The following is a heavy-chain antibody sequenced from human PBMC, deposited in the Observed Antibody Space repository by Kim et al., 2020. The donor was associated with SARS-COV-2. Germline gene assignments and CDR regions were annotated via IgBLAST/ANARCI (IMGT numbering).Heavy chain of an antibody. CDR1: GFSSRNYA. CDR3: ARKPTTSSWSYYFEY. Sequence: GGSLRLSCAASGFSSRNYAMFWVRQAQGKGLDWVALISYEGTIKDYADSVKGRFTISRDNSKSTLYLQMNSLRVADTAVYFCARKPTTSSWSYYFEYWGQGTLVTVSS. V-gene: IGHV3-30*04. J-gene: IGHJ4*01. CDR2: ISYEGTIK. D-gene: IGHD6-13*01.